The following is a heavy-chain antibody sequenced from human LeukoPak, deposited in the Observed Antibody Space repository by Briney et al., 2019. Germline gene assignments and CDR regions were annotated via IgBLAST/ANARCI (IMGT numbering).Heavy chain of an antibody. CDR2: ISWNSGSL. CDR1: GFTFDDYA. CDR3: AKDRYSSGWYYFDY. J-gene: IGHJ4*02. Sequence: TGGSLRLSCAASGFTFDDYAMHWVRQAPGKGLEWVSGISWNSGSLGHADSVKGRFTISRDNAKNSLYLQMNSLRAEDMALYYCAKDRYSSGWYYFDYWGQGTLVTVSS. D-gene: IGHD6-19*01. V-gene: IGHV3-9*03.